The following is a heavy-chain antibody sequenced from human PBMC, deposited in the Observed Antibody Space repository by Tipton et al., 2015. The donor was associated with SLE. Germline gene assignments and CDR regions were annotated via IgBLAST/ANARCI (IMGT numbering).Heavy chain of an antibody. CDR3: AKKASGFPY. J-gene: IGHJ4*02. D-gene: IGHD6-19*01. V-gene: IGHV3-23*01. Sequence: SLRLSCAASGFTVSSNYMSWVRQAPGKGLEWVSAISGSGGSTYYADSVKGRFTISRDNSKNTLYLQMNSLRAVDTAVYYCAKKASGFPYWGQGTLVTVSS. CDR2: ISGSGGST. CDR1: GFTVSSNY.